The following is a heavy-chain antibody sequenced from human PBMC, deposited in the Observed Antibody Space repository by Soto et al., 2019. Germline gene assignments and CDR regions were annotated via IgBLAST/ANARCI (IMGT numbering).Heavy chain of an antibody. V-gene: IGHV3-23*01. D-gene: IGHD4-4*01. J-gene: IGHJ3*02. CDR3: AKSTSADYKFPDAFDI. Sequence: GGSLRLSCAASGFTFSSYAMSWVRQAPGKGLEWVSAISGSGGSTYYADSVKGRFTISRDNSKNTLYLQMNSLRAEDTAVYYCAKSTSADYKFPDAFDIWGQGTMVTVSS. CDR2: ISGSGGST. CDR1: GFTFSSYA.